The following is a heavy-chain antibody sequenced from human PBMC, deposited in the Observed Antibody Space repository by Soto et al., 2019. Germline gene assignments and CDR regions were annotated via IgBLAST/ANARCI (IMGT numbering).Heavy chain of an antibody. CDR1: GFTFSNAW. Sequence: EVQLVESGGGLVKPGGSLRLSCAASGFTFSNAWMSWVRQAPGKGLEWVGRIKSKTDGGTTDYAAPVKGRFTISRDDSKNTLYLQMNSLKTEDTAVYYCTTYPNDFWSAPLGDYWGQGTLVTVSS. V-gene: IGHV3-15*01. CDR2: IKSKTDGGTT. D-gene: IGHD3-3*01. J-gene: IGHJ4*02. CDR3: TTYPNDFWSAPLGDY.